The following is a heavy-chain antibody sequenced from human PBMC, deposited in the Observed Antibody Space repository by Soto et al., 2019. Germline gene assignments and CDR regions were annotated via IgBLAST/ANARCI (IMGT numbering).Heavy chain of an antibody. Sequence: SETLSLTCAVYGGSFSGYYWSWIRQPPGKGLEWIGEINHSGSTNYNPSLKSRVTISVDTSKNQFSLKLSSVTAADTAVYYCARGRVGYYDFWSGYQNPDYYYYYGMDVWGQGTTVTV. V-gene: IGHV4-34*01. D-gene: IGHD3-3*01. CDR3: ARGRVGYYDFWSGYQNPDYYYYYGMDV. J-gene: IGHJ6*02. CDR2: INHSGST. CDR1: GGSFSGYY.